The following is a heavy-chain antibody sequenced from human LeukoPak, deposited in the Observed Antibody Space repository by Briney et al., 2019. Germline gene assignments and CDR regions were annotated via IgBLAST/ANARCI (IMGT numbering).Heavy chain of an antibody. D-gene: IGHD6-6*01. CDR1: GYTFTSYG. J-gene: IGHJ4*02. CDR3: ARDASMKPLDY. V-gene: IGHV1-18*01. CDR2: NSAYNGNT. Sequence: ASVKVSCKASGYTFTSYGISWVRQAPGQGLEWMGWNSAYNGNTNYAQKLQGRVAMTTDTSTSTAYMELRSLRSDDTAVYYCARDASMKPLDYWGQGTVVTVSS.